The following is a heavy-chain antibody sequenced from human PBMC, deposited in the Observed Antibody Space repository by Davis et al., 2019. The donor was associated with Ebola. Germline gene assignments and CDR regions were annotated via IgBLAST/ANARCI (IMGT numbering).Heavy chain of an antibody. CDR1: GFTFSLYD. Sequence: PGGSLRLSCVASGFTFSLYDMNWVRQAPGKGPEWVAYISISVTSTVYYADSVKGRFTISRDSSKNTLYLQMNSLRAEDTAVYFCAKVGSPNSWDMWFDSWGQGALVTVSS. D-gene: IGHD1-26*01. J-gene: IGHJ5*01. V-gene: IGHV3-23*01. CDR2: ISISVTSTV. CDR3: AKVGSPNSWDMWFDS.